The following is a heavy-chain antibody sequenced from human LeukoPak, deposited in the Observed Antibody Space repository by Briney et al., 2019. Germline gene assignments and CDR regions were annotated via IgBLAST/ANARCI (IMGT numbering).Heavy chain of an antibody. CDR3: ARDRDMVRSIYYGMDV. CDR1: GFTLSSHA. CDR2: IRYDGSNK. Sequence: GGSLRLSCTASGFTLSSHAMHWVRQAPGKGLEWVAFIRYDGSNKYYADSVKGRFTISRDNSKNTLYLQMNSLRAEDTAVYYCARDRDMVRSIYYGMDVWGQGTTVTVSS. J-gene: IGHJ6*02. V-gene: IGHV3-30*02. D-gene: IGHD3-10*01.